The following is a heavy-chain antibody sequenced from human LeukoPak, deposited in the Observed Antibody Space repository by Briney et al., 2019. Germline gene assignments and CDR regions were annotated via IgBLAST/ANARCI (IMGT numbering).Heavy chain of an antibody. V-gene: IGHV3-7*01. CDR1: GFTFSTYW. Sequence: PGGSLRLSCEASGFTFSTYWMSWVRQAPGKGLEWVANIKKDGSEKYYVDSVKGRFTISRDSAKNSLYLQMNSLRAEDTAVYYCARVGPGAFDIWGQGTMVTVSS. CDR2: IKKDGSEK. J-gene: IGHJ3*02. CDR3: ARVGPGAFDI.